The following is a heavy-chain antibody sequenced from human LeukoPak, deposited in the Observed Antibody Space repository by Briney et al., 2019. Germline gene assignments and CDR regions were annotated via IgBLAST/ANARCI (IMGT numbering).Heavy chain of an antibody. Sequence: GGSLRLSCSASGFTFSNFVMHWVRQAPGKGLEWVSVIYGGDTTYYADSVRGRFTISRDTSKNTLYLQMNSLRADDTAVYYCARAIQFGGYFDYWGQGTLVTVYS. J-gene: IGHJ4*02. CDR3: ARAIQFGGYFDY. CDR2: IYGGDTT. D-gene: IGHD2-15*01. CDR1: GFTFSNFV. V-gene: IGHV3-53*01.